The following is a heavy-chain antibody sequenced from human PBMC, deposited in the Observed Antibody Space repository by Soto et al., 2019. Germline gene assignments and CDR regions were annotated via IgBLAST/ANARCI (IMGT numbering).Heavy chain of an antibody. CDR1: GGSISSYY. D-gene: IGHD4-17*01. Sequence: SETLSLTCTVSGGSISSYYWSWIRQPPGKGLEWIGYIYYSGSTNYNPSLKSRVTISVDTSKNQFSLKLSSVTAADTAVYYCARVDYGDYEDFFDYWGQGTLVTVSS. V-gene: IGHV4-59*01. CDR2: IYYSGST. CDR3: ARVDYGDYEDFFDY. J-gene: IGHJ4*02.